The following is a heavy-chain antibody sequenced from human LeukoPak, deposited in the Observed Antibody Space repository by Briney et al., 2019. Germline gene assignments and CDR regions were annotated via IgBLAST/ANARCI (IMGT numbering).Heavy chain of an antibody. D-gene: IGHD6-19*01. CDR2: IYYSGST. CDR3: ASYVGRPGIAVD. Sequence: SETLSLTCTVSGGSISSGDYYWSWIRQPPGKGLEWIGYIYYSGSTYYNPSLKSRVTISVDTSKNQFSLKLSSVTAADTAVYYCASYVGRPGIAVDWGQGTLVTVSS. V-gene: IGHV4-30-4*08. CDR1: GGSISSGDYY. J-gene: IGHJ4*02.